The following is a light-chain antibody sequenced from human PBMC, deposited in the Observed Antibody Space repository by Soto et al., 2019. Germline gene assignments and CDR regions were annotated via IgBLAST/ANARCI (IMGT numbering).Light chain of an antibody. CDR2: QDS. CDR3: QAWDSSTWYVV. V-gene: IGLV3-1*01. CDR1: KLGDKY. Sequence: SYELTQPPSVSVSPGQTASITCSGDKLGDKYACWYQQKPGQSPVLVIYQDSKRPSGIPERFSGSNSGNTATLTISGTQAMDEADYYCQAWDSSTWYVVFGGGTKLTVL. J-gene: IGLJ2*01.